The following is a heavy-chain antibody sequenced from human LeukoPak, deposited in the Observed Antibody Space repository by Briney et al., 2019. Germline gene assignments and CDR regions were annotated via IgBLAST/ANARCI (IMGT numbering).Heavy chain of an antibody. CDR2: INHNGRT. CDR1: GGSFSGDY. D-gene: IGHD6-13*01. CDR3: SGGRGDSSSRRRFAY. V-gene: IGHV4-34*01. Sequence: SETLSLTCAVYGGSFSGDYWSWSRQPPGRGGEWSGGINHNGRTNYNPPLQRRSTILVDTSKNQYSPMLRTVIAAATAVVYCSGGRGDSSSRRRFAYWGQGNLVTVSS. J-gene: IGHJ4*02.